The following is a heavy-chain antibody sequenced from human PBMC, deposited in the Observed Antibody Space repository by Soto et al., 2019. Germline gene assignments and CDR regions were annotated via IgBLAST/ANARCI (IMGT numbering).Heavy chain of an antibody. Sequence: PSETLSLTCAVYGGSFSGYYWSWIRQPPGKGLEWIGEINHSGSTNYNPSLTSRVTISVDTSKNQFSLKLSSVTAADTAVYYCARGRGYCSGCSCPYYYYGMDVWGQGTTVTVSS. D-gene: IGHD2-15*01. CDR1: GGSFSGYY. V-gene: IGHV4-34*01. CDR3: ARGRGYCSGCSCPYYYYGMDV. J-gene: IGHJ6*02. CDR2: INHSGST.